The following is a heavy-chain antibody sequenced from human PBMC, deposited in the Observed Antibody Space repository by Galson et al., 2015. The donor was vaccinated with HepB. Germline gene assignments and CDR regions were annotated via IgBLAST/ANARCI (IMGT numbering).Heavy chain of an antibody. CDR3: ATGEDGHSH. J-gene: IGHJ4*02. CDR2: IKSKAHGGTR. D-gene: IGHD5-24*01. CDR1: GLPFSNAW. Sequence: SLRISCAASGLPFSNAWMNWVRQAPGKGLEWVGRIKSKAHGGTRDYAAPVKGRFTVSRDDSQNTLYLQMNSVTPEDTAVYYCATGEDGHSHWGQGTLVTVSS. V-gene: IGHV3-15*01.